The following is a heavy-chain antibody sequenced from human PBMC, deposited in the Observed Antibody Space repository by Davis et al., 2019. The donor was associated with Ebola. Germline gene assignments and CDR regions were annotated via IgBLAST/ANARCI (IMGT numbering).Heavy chain of an antibody. Sequence: AASVKVSCKTSGFTFNAYYMHWVRQAPGQGLEWVGRINANTGGTNYAQNFQGRVTMTRDTSISTAYMELTRLTPDDTAVYYCARVSGPATIFPVGDALDTWGQGTMVTVSS. CDR2: INANTGGT. V-gene: IGHV1-2*06. CDR1: GFTFNAYY. CDR3: ARVSGPATIFPVGDALDT. J-gene: IGHJ3*02. D-gene: IGHD3-10*02.